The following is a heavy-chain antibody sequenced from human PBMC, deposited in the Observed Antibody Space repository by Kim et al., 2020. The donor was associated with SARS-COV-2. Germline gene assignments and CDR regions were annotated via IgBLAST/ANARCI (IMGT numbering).Heavy chain of an antibody. CDR3: ARDQRQWLAYYYYYGMDV. CDR2: ISAYNGNT. J-gene: IGHJ6*02. V-gene: IGHV1-18*01. Sequence: ASVKVSCKASGYTFTNYGISWVRQAPGQGLEWMGWISAYNGNTNYAQKLQGRVTMTTDTSTSTAYMELRSLRSDDTAVYYCARDQRQWLAYYYYYGMDVWGQGTTVTVSS. D-gene: IGHD6-19*01. CDR1: GYTFTNYG.